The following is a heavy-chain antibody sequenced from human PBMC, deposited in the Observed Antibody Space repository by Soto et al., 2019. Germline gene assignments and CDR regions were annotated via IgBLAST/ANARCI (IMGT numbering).Heavy chain of an antibody. V-gene: IGHV4-39*01. Sequence: LSLTCTVSGGSISSYYWGWIRQPPGKGLEWIGSIYYSGSTYYNPSLKSRVTISVDTSKNQFSLKLSSVTAADTAVYYCARTRAVWFDPWGQGTLVTVSS. CDR1: GGSISSYY. CDR3: ARTRAVWFDP. CDR2: IYYSGST. D-gene: IGHD6-19*01. J-gene: IGHJ5*02.